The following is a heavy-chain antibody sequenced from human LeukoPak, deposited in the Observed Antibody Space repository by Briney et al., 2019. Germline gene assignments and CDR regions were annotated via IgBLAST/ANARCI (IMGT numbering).Heavy chain of an antibody. D-gene: IGHD6-13*01. V-gene: IGHV4-34*01. Sequence: KTSETLSLTCAVYGGSFSGYYWSWIRQPPGKGLEWIGEINHSGSTNYNPSLKSRVTISVDTSKNQFSLKLNSVTAADTAVYYCARGDIAAGGAPFDYWGQGTLVTVSS. CDR3: ARGDIAAGGAPFDY. CDR1: GGSFSGYY. CDR2: INHSGST. J-gene: IGHJ4*02.